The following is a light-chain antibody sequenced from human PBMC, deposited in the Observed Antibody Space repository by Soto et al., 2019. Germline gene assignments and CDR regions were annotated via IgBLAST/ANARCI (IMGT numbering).Light chain of an antibody. CDR1: QGISSY. CDR3: QQYYSYPHT. Sequence: AIRMTQSPSSFSASTGDRVTITCRASQGISSYLAWYQQKPGKAPKLLIYAASTLQSGVPSRFRGSGSGKDFTLTISSLQSEDFATNYCQQYYSYPHTFGQGTKVKIK. CDR2: AAS. V-gene: IGKV1-8*01. J-gene: IGKJ1*01.